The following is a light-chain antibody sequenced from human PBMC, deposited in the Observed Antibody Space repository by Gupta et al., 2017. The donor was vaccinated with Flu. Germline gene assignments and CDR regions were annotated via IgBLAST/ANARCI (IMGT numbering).Light chain of an antibody. CDR2: AAS. Sequence: SLSASVGDRVTITCRAGQNIRSALNWYQQKAGKAPRIVISAASRLRSGVPPRFSGSGSGTEFTLTISRLQPEDLATYYCQEAYNSPPVSTFGQGTKIQI. V-gene: IGKV1-39*01. CDR3: QEAYNSPPVST. J-gene: IGKJ2*02. CDR1: QNIRSA.